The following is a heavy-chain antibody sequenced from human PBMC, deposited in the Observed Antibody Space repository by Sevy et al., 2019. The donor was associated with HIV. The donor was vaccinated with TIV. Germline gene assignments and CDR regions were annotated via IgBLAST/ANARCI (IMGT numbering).Heavy chain of an antibody. V-gene: IGHV4-31*03. CDR2: IYYSGST. CDR1: GGSISSGGYY. J-gene: IGHJ6*02. CDR3: ARDLRYSGYGVPPTHYGMDV. D-gene: IGHD5-12*01. Sequence: SETLSLTCTVSGGSISSGGYYWSWIRQHPGKGLEWIGYIYYSGSTYYHPSLKSRVTISVDTSKNQFSLKLSSVTAADTAVYYCARDLRYSGYGVPPTHYGMDVWGQGTTVTVSS.